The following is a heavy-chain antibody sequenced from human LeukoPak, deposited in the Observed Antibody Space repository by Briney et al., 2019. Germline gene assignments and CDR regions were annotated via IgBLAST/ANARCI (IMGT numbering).Heavy chain of an antibody. D-gene: IGHD6-19*01. J-gene: IGHJ4*02. CDR1: GYSISSGYY. CDR3: ARDQGRWLVRTFDY. CDR2: IYHSGST. V-gene: IGHV4-38-2*02. Sequence: SETLSLSCTVSGYSISSGYYWGWIRQPPGKGLEWIGSIYHSGSTYYNPSLKSRVTISVDTSKNQFSLKLSSVTAADTAVYYCARDQGRWLVRTFDYWGQGTLVTVPS.